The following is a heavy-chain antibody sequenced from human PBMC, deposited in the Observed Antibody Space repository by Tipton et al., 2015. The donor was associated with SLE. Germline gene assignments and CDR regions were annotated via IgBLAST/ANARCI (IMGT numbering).Heavy chain of an antibody. Sequence: LRLSCTVSGGSISSGSYYWGWIRQPPGKGLEWIGSIYHSGSTYYNPSLKSRVTISVDTSKNQFSLKLSSVTAADTAVYYCARRDAFDIWGQGTMVTVSS. J-gene: IGHJ3*02. V-gene: IGHV4-39*07. CDR3: ARRDAFDI. CDR2: IYHSGST. CDR1: GGSISSGSYY.